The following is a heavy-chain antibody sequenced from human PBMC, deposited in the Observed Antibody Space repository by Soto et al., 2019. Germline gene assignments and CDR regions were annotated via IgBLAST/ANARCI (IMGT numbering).Heavy chain of an antibody. D-gene: IGHD6-13*01. J-gene: IGHJ6*02. CDR2: ISAYNGNT. CDR1: GYTFTSYG. V-gene: IGHV1-18*01. Sequence: QVQLVQSGAEVKKPGASVKVSCKASGYTFTSYGISWVRQAPGQGLEWMGWISAYNGNTNYAQKLQGRGTMTTDTSTSTAYMELRSLRSDDTAVYYCARASSGWSIYYYYGMDVWGQGTTVTVSS. CDR3: ARASSGWSIYYYYGMDV.